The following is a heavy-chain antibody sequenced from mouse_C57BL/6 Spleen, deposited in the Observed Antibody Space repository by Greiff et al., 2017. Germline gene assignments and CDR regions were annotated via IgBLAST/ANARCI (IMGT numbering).Heavy chain of an antibody. CDR3: ARMGDSSGLFAY. Sequence: EVKLMESGGDLVKPGGSLKLSCAASGFTFSSYGMSWVRQTPDKRLEWVATISSGGSYTYYPDSVKGRFTISRDNAKNTLYLQMGSLKSEDTAMXYCARMGDSSGLFAYWGQGTLVTVSA. J-gene: IGHJ3*01. CDR1: GFTFSSYG. D-gene: IGHD3-2*02. CDR2: ISSGGSYT. V-gene: IGHV5-6*01.